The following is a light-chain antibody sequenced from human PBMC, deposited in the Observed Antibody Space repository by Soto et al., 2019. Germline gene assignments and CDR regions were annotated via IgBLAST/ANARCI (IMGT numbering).Light chain of an antibody. V-gene: IGKV1-27*01. J-gene: IGKJ1*01. CDR2: TAS. CDR1: QGIGNY. Sequence: DIQMTRSPSSLSASVGDRVTIACRASQGIGNYLAWYQQKSGQVPKLLIYTASTLQSGVPSRFSGSGSGTDFTLTISSLQPEDVATYYCQKYNSAPPWTFGQGTKVEIK. CDR3: QKYNSAPPWT.